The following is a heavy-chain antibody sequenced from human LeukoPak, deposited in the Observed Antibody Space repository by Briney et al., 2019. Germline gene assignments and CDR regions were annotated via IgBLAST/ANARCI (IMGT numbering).Heavy chain of an antibody. CDR1: GGSISSYY. CDR2: IYYSGST. J-gene: IGHJ3*02. V-gene: IGHV4-59*01. D-gene: IGHD3-22*01. CDR3: ARGAVGPYDSSGYYLDDAFDI. Sequence: SETLSLTCTVSGGSISSYYWSWIRQPPGKGLEWIGYIYYSGSTNYNPSLKSRVTISVDMSKNQFSLKLSSVTAADTAVYYCARGAVGPYDSSGYYLDDAFDIWGQGTMVTVSS.